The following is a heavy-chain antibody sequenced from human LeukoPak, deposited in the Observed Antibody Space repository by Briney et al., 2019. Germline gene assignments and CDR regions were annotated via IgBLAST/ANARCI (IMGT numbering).Heavy chain of an antibody. CDR2: IYYSGST. CDR1: GGSISGYY. CDR3: ARGGSRNMYYFDY. Sequence: SETLSLTCTVSGGSISGYYWSWIRQPPGKGLEWIGYIYYSGSTNYNPSLKSRVTISVDTSKNQFSLKLSSVTAADTAVYYCARGGSRNMYYFDYWGQGTLVTVSS. D-gene: IGHD2/OR15-2a*01. V-gene: IGHV4-59*01. J-gene: IGHJ4*02.